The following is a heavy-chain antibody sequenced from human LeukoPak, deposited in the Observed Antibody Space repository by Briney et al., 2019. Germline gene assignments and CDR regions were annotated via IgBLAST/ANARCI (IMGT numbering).Heavy chain of an antibody. CDR1: GYTFTGYY. V-gene: IGHV1-2*02. CDR2: INPNSGGT. Sequence: ASVKVSCKASGYTFTGYYMHWVRQAPGQGLEWMGWINPNSGGTNYAQKFQGRVTMTRDTSISTAYMELSRLRSDDTAVYYCARAKYYYDSSGHPEDYWGQGTLVTVSS. D-gene: IGHD3-22*01. CDR3: ARAKYYYDSSGHPEDY. J-gene: IGHJ4*02.